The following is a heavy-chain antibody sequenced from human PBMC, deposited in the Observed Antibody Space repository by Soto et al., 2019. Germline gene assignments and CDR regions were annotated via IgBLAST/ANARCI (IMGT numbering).Heavy chain of an antibody. V-gene: IGHV4-34*01. Sequence: SETLSLTCAVYGGSFSGYYWSWIRQPPGKGLEWIGEINHSGSTNYNPSLKSRVTISVDTSKNQFSLKLSSVTAADTAVYYCASNRRAAGTDFDYWGQGTLVTVSS. CDR1: GGSFSGYY. CDR2: INHSGST. CDR3: ASNRRAAGTDFDY. D-gene: IGHD6-13*01. J-gene: IGHJ4*02.